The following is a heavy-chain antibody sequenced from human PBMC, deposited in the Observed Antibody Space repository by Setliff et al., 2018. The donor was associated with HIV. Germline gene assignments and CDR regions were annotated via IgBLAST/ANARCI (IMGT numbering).Heavy chain of an antibody. CDR2: INHSGST. D-gene: IGHD3-22*01. J-gene: IGHJ4*02. V-gene: IGHV4-34*01. Sequence: SETLSLTCALYGGSFSGYYWSWIRQPPGKGLEWIGEINHSGSTNYNPSLKSRVTISVDTSKNQFSLKLSSVTAADTAVYFCARLRITMIMMLNYFDYWGQGTLVTVSS. CDR3: ARLRITMIMMLNYFDY. CDR1: GGSFSGYY.